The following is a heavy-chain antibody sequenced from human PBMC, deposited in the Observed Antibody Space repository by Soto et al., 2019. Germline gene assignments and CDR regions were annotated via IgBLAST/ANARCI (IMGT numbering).Heavy chain of an antibody. J-gene: IGHJ3*02. CDR3: ANPFRQLVRDDAFDI. V-gene: IGHV3-30*18. CDR1: GFTFSSYG. CDR2: ISYDGSNK. Sequence: PGGSLRLSCAASGFTFSSYGMHWVRQAPGKGLEWVAVISYDGSNKYYADSVKGRFTISRDNSKNTLYLQMNSLRAEDTAVYYCANPFRQLVRDDAFDIWGQGTMVTVSS. D-gene: IGHD6-6*01.